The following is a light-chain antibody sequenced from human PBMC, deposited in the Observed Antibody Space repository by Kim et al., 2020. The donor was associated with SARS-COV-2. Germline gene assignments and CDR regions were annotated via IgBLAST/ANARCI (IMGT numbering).Light chain of an antibody. V-gene: IGKV3-11*01. CDR2: DAS. J-gene: IGKJ5*01. CDR1: QRIFNRY. Sequence: EILLTQSPGTLSLSPGERATLSCGASQRIFNRYLAWYQQKPGQAPRLLIYDASNRATGIPARFSGSGSGTDFTLTISSLEPEDFAVYYCQQRSNWPLITFGQGTRLEIK. CDR3: QQRSNWPLIT.